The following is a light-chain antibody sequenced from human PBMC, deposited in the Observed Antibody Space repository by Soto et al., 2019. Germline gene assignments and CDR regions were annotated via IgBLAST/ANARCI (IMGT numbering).Light chain of an antibody. J-gene: IGLJ2*01. Sequence: QAVVTQEPSLTVSPGGTVTLTCGSSTGAVTSGHYPYRFQQKPGQAPRTLIYDTSNKHSWTPARFSGSLLGGKAALTLSGAQPEDEAEYYCLLSYSGACVVFGGGTKLTVL. CDR1: TGAVTSGHY. CDR2: DTS. CDR3: LLSYSGACVV. V-gene: IGLV7-46*01.